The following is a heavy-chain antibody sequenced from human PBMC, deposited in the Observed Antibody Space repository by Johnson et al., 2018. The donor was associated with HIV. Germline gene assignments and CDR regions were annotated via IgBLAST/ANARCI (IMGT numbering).Heavy chain of an antibody. CDR3: ARDRDSIVGVPYAFDI. CDR2: ISYDGSNK. Sequence: QVQLVESGGGLIQPGGSLRLSCAASGFTFSTYAMHWVRQAPGKGLEWVAVISYDGSNKYYADSVKGRFTISRDNSKNTLYLQMNSLRAEDTAVYYCARDRDSIVGVPYAFDIWGQGTMVTVSS. CDR1: GFTFSTYA. D-gene: IGHD1-26*01. J-gene: IGHJ3*02. V-gene: IGHV3-30*14.